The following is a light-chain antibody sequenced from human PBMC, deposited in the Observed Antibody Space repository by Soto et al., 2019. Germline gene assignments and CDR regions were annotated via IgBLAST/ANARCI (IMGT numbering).Light chain of an antibody. V-gene: IGKV3-15*01. CDR2: GAS. Sequence: EIVMTQSPATLSVSPGERATLSCRASQSVSSTLAWYQQKPGQAPRLLIYGASTRAAGIPARFSGGGSGTDFTLTISSVQSEDFAVYYCQEYNKWPWTFGQGTKVEIK. CDR1: QSVSST. CDR3: QEYNKWPWT. J-gene: IGKJ1*01.